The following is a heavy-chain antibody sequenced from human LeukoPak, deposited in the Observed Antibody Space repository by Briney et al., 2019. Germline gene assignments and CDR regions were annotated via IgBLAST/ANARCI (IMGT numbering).Heavy chain of an antibody. V-gene: IGHV1-2*06. D-gene: IGHD2-15*01. CDR1: GYTFTGYY. CDR3: ARGYCSGGSCYSVDY. CDR2: INPNSGGT. Sequence: ASVKVSCKASGYTFTGYYMHWVRQAPGQGLEWMGRINPNSGGTNYVQKFQGRVTMTRDTSISTAYMELRRLRSDDTAVYYCARGYCSGGSCYSVDYWGQGTLVTVSS. J-gene: IGHJ4*02.